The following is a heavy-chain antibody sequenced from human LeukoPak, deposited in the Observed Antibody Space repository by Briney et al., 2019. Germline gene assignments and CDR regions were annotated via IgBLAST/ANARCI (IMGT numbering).Heavy chain of an antibody. CDR1: GFTFSSYW. CDR3: ARDEPIAAAGTGVLDY. CDR2: ISSSSSYI. D-gene: IGHD6-13*01. J-gene: IGHJ4*02. Sequence: SGGSLRLSCAASGFTFSSYWMSWVRQAPGKGLEWVSSISSSSSYIYYADSVKGRFTISRDNAKNSLYLQMNSLRAEDTAVYYCARDEPIAAAGTGVLDYWGQGTLVTVSS. V-gene: IGHV3-21*01.